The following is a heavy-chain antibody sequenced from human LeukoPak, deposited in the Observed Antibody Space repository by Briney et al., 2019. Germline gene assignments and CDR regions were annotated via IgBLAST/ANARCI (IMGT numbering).Heavy chain of an antibody. CDR2: IDANAGDT. CDR1: GFTLTRHH. J-gene: IGHJ4*02. V-gene: IGHV1-18*01. D-gene: IGHD1-14*01. CDR3: VREDWGSGTIIDY. Sequence: ASLTVSCTASGFTLTRHHISWVRQAPGQGLEWMGWIDANAGDTIYAQRFQGRVTMTRDTSTTTVFLELRSLRLDDTAVYYCVREDWGSGTIIDYWGQGTLVTVSS.